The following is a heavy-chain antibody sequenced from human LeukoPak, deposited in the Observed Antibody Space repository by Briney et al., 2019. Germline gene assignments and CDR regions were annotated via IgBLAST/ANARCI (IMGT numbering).Heavy chain of an antibody. Sequence: GGSLRLSCAASGFTVSSNYMSWVRQAPGKGLEWVSVIYSGGSTYYADSVKGRFTISRDNSKNTLYLQMNSLRAEDTAVYYCARGVEWEPPDYWGQGTLVTVSS. CDR3: ARGVEWEPPDY. D-gene: IGHD1-26*01. V-gene: IGHV3-53*01. CDR1: GFTVSSNY. J-gene: IGHJ4*02. CDR2: IYSGGST.